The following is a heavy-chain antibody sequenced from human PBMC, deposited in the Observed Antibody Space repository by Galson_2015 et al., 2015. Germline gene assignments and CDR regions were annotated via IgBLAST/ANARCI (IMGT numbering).Heavy chain of an antibody. D-gene: IGHD3-16*02. J-gene: IGHJ4*02. CDR3: ARDLLTFGGVIARLAY. Sequence: SLRLSCAASGFTFSSYAMHWVRQAPGKGLEWVAVISYDGSNKYYADSVKGRFTISRDNSKNTLYLQMNSLRAEDTAVYYCARDLLTFGGVIARLAYWGQGTLVTVSS. CDR1: GFTFSSYA. V-gene: IGHV3-30-3*01. CDR2: ISYDGSNK.